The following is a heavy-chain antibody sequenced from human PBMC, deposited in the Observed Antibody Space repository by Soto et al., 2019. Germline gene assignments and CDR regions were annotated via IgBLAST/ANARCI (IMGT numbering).Heavy chain of an antibody. CDR3: ARLGTGYSSSWGENWFDP. Sequence: ASVKVSCKASGYTFTGYYMHWVRQAPGQGLEWMGWINPNSGGTNYAQKFQGWVTMTRDTSISTAYMELSRLRSDDTAVYYCARLGTGYSSSWGENWFDPWGQGTLVTVSS. D-gene: IGHD6-13*01. J-gene: IGHJ5*02. V-gene: IGHV1-2*04. CDR2: INPNSGGT. CDR1: GYTFTGYY.